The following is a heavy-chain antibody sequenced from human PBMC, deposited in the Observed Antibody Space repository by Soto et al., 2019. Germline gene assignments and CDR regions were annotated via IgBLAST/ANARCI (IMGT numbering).Heavy chain of an antibody. CDR1: GYSFTSYW. CDR3: ARLVSYGSGRIVYFDY. Sequence: PGESLKISCKGSGYSFTSYWIGWVRQMPGKGLEWMGIIYPGDSDTRYSPSFQGQVTISADKSISTAYLQWSSLKASDTAMYYCARLVSYGSGRIVYFDYWGQGTLVTVSS. CDR2: IYPGDSDT. J-gene: IGHJ4*02. V-gene: IGHV5-51*01. D-gene: IGHD3-10*01.